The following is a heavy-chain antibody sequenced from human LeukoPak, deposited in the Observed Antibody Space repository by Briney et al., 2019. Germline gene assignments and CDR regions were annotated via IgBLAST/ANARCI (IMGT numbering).Heavy chain of an antibody. J-gene: IGHJ4*02. D-gene: IGHD2/OR15-2a*01. CDR2: MKHDGSEK. V-gene: IGHV3-7*04. CDR1: GFTLSSYW. Sequence: PGGSLRLSCAASGFTLSSYWMTWVRHTPGKGLEWVANMKHDGSEKNYVDSLKGRLTISRDNARNSLYLQMNSLRDEDTAIYYCARGKYFFDYWGQGTLVTVSS. CDR3: ARGKYFFDY.